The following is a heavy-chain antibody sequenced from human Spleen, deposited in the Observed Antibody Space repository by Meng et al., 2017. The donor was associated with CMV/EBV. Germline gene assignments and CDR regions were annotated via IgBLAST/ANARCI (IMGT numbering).Heavy chain of an antibody. J-gene: IGHJ4*02. Sequence: SETLSLTCIVSGGSVSSGSYYWSWIRQPPGKGLEWIGYIYYSVTTNYNPSLKSRVTISADTSKNQFSLRLSSVTAADTALYYCARGLRDHDYTTFNCWGQGKLVTVSS. V-gene: IGHV4-61*01. D-gene: IGHD3-16*01. CDR2: IYYSVTT. CDR3: ARGLRDHDYTTFNC. CDR1: GGSVSSGSYY.